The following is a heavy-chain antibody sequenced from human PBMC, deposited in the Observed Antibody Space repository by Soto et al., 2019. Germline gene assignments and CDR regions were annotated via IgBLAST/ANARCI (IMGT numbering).Heavy chain of an antibody. D-gene: IGHD3-9*01. J-gene: IGHJ3*02. Sequence: QVQLQESGPGLVKPSQTLSLTCTVSGGSISSGDYYWSWIRQPPGKGLEWIGYIYYSGSTYYNPSLKSRVTISVDPSKNQFSLKLSSVTAADTAVYYCARGFDWLYRKGAFDIWGQGTMVTVSS. CDR2: IYYSGST. CDR1: GGSISSGDYY. CDR3: ARGFDWLYRKGAFDI. V-gene: IGHV4-30-4*01.